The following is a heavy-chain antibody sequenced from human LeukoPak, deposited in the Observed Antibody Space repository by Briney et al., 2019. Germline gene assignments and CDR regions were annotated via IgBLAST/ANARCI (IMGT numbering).Heavy chain of an antibody. CDR3: ARASFGDPGYMDV. Sequence: SPETRSLTCTVSGYSISSVYYWAWIRQPPGRGLEWIGSIYQSGNTYYNPSLKSRVSISVDTSKNQFSLKLSSVTAADTAVYYCARASFGDPGYMDVWGKGTTVTISS. D-gene: IGHD2/OR15-2a*01. CDR2: IYQSGNT. CDR1: GYSISSVYY. J-gene: IGHJ6*03. V-gene: IGHV4-38-2*02.